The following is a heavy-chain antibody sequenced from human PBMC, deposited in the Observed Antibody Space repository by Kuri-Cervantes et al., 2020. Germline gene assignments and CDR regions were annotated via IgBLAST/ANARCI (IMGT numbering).Heavy chain of an antibody. V-gene: IGHV1-2*02. CDR2: TNPNSGGT. CDR1: GYTFTGYY. Sequence: ASVKVSCKASGYTFTGYYMHWVRQAPGQGLEWMGWTNPNSGGTNYAQKFQGRVTLTRDTSISTAYMELSRLRSDDTAVYYCARDPRFFYGMDVWGQGTTVTVSS. D-gene: IGHD3-10*01. CDR3: ARDPRFFYGMDV. J-gene: IGHJ6*02.